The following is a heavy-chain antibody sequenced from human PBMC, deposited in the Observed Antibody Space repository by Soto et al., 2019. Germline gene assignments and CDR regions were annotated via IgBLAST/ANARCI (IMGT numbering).Heavy chain of an antibody. CDR3: ARVYSSSYHFFDY. D-gene: IGHD6-13*01. V-gene: IGHV1-3*01. Sequence: ASVKVSCKASGYTFTSYTMHWVRQAPGQRLEWMGWINVGNGNIKYSEKFQGRFTISRDNSKNTLYLQMSSLRAEDTAVYYCARVYSSSYHFFDYWGQGTLVTVSS. CDR1: GYTFTSYT. CDR2: INVGNGNI. J-gene: IGHJ4*02.